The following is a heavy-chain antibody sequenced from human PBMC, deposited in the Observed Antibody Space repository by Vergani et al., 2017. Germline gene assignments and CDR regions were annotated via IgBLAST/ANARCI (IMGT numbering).Heavy chain of an antibody. J-gene: IGHJ4*02. Sequence: EVQLLESGGGLVQPGGSLRLSCAASGFTFSSYAMSWVRQAPGKGLEGVSYISSSGSTIYYADAVKGRFTIARDNAKNSLYLQMNSLRAEDTAVYYGARERQLVHDYWGQGTLVTVSS. D-gene: IGHD6-13*01. CDR3: ARERQLVHDY. CDR2: ISSSGSTI. CDR1: GFTFSSYA. V-gene: IGHV3-48*04.